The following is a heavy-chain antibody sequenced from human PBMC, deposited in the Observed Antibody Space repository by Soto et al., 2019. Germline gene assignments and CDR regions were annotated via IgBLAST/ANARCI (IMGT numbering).Heavy chain of an antibody. CDR3: AGELDIHHGLGY. CDR1: WGSVSSNTAT. Sequence: QTLSLTCAISWGSVSSNTATWNWVRQSPSRGLEWLGRTYYRSNWNFDYALSVKSRITINPDTSKNQFSLQLNSLTPEDTAVYYCAGELDIHHGLGYWGPGTSVTVSS. D-gene: IGHD6-19*01. J-gene: IGHJ4*02. V-gene: IGHV6-1*01. CDR2: TYYRSNWNF.